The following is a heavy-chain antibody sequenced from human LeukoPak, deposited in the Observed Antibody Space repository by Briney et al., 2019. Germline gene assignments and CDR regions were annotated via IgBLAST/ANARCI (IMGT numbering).Heavy chain of an antibody. Sequence: GGSLRLSCAASGFTVSSNYMSWVRQAPGKGLEWVSVIYSGGSTYYADSVKGRFTISRDNSKNTLYLQMNSLRAEDTAVYYCARESRHDYGDYFDYWGQGTLVTVSS. D-gene: IGHD4-17*01. V-gene: IGHV3-53*01. CDR1: GFTVSSNY. CDR3: ARESRHDYGDYFDY. CDR2: IYSGGST. J-gene: IGHJ4*02.